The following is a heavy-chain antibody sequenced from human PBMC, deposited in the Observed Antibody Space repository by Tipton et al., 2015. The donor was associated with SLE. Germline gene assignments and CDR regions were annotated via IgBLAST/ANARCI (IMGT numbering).Heavy chain of an antibody. D-gene: IGHD6-19*01. CDR1: GGSISSYY. Sequence: TLSLTCTVSGGSISSYYWSWIRQPPGKGLEWIGYIYYSGSTNYNPSLKSRVTISVDTSKNQFSLKLSSVTAADTAVYYCARNTYSSDPWYFDLWGRGTLVTVSS. CDR3: ARNTYSSDPWYFDL. CDR2: IYYSGST. V-gene: IGHV4-59*01. J-gene: IGHJ2*01.